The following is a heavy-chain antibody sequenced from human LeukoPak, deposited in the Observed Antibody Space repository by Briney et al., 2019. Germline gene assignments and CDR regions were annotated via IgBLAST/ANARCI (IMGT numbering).Heavy chain of an antibody. D-gene: IGHD6-19*01. CDR3: AKVPLAVAGYYYYGMDV. CDR1: GFTFSSYA. J-gene: IGHJ6*02. V-gene: IGHV3-23*01. Sequence: GGSLRLSCAASGFTFSSYAMSWVPQAPGKGLEWVSAISGSGGSTYYADSVKGRFTISRDNSKNTLYLQMNSLRAEDTAVYYCAKVPLAVAGYYYYGMDVWGQGTTVTVSS. CDR2: ISGSGGST.